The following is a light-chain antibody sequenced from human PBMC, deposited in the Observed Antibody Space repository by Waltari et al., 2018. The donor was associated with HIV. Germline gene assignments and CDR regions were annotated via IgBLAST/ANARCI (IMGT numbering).Light chain of an antibody. CDR2: DAS. V-gene: IGKV3D-11*02. CDR1: QSISSY. CDR3: QQRSNWH. Sequence: EIVLTQSPATLSLSPGERPTLSCRASQSISSYLAWYQQKPGQAPRLLIYDASNRASGIPARFSGSGSGTDFTLTISSLEPEDFALYYCQQRSNWHFGPGTKVDIK. J-gene: IGKJ3*01.